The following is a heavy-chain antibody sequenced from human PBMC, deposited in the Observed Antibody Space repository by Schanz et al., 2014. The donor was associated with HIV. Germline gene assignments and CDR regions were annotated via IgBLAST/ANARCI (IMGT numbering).Heavy chain of an antibody. D-gene: IGHD3-22*01. J-gene: IGHJ4*02. CDR1: GFTFSTND. CDR3: AKPEYDSSGNSQTHFDY. V-gene: IGHV3-30*18. CDR2: ISHNRNND. Sequence: QVQLVESGGGVVQPGRSLRLSCAASGFTFSTNDMHWVRQVPGKGLEGVAVISHNRNNDYYAESVNGRFTSSRDNSKNTLYLQMTTLRTEDTAVYYCAKPEYDSSGNSQTHFDYWGQGTLVSVSS.